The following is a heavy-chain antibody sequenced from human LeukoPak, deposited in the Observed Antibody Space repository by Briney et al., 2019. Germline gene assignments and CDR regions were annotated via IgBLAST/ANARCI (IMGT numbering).Heavy chain of an antibody. Sequence: GASVKVSCKASGHTFSRSYMHWVRQAPGQGLEWMGVINPSGTWTSYAQKFRGRITMTRDMSTSTDYMELRSLGFEDTAVYYCASGTASPNPRYFDWLLPRSLGVLRDWGQGTLVTVSS. CDR3: ASGTASPNPRYFDWLLPRSLGVLRD. V-gene: IGHV1-46*01. CDR1: GHTFSRSY. D-gene: IGHD3-9*01. J-gene: IGHJ4*02. CDR2: INPSGTWT.